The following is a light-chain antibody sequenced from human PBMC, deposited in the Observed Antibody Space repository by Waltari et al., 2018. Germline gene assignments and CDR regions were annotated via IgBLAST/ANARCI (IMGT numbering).Light chain of an antibody. J-gene: IGLJ1*01. CDR1: SSAVGAYKY. CDR2: DVS. CDR3: SSYTSSTTRV. V-gene: IGLV2-14*03. Sequence: QSALTQPASVSGSPGQSLTISCTGTSSAVGAYKYVSWYQQHPGKAPKLMIYDVSHRPSGVSNRFSGSKSGNTASLTISGLQAQDEADYYCSSYTSSTTRVFGTGTKVTVL.